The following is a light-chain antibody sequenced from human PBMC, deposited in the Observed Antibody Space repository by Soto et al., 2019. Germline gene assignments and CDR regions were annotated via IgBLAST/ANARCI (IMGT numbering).Light chain of an antibody. CDR3: CSNAGRPDV. J-gene: IGLJ1*01. CDR2: DVD. Sequence: QSALTQPASVSGSPGQSITISCTGTSSDVGDFDCVSWYQQHPGKAPKLMIYDVDKRPSGVPDRFSGSKSGNTASLTISDLQTEDEADYYCCSNAGRPDVFGTGTKLTVL. V-gene: IGLV2-11*01. CDR1: SSDVGDFDC.